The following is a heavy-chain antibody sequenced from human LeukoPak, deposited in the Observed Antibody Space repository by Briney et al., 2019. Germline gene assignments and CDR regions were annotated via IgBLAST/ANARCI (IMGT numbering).Heavy chain of an antibody. V-gene: IGHV5-51*01. CDR3: ARRVVGATTRQFDY. D-gene: IGHD1-26*01. CDR1: GYSFTSYW. J-gene: IGHJ4*02. CDR2: IYPGDSDT. Sequence: GEALQISCKGSGYSFTSYWIGWVRQMPGKGLEWMGIIYPGDSDTGYSPSFQGQVTISADNSINTAYLQWSSLKASDTAMYYCARRVVGATTRQFDYWGQGTLVTVSS.